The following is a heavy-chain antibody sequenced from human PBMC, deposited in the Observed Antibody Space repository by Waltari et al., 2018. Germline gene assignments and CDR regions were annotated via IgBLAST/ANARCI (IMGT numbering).Heavy chain of an antibody. CDR3: ARELGSSSFKYYYYGMDV. CDR2: ISSSSSYI. Sequence: EVQLVESGGGLVKPGGSLRLSCAASGFTFSSYSMNWVRQAPGKGLEWVSSISSSSSYIYYADSVKGRFTISRDNAKNSLYLQMNSLRAEDTAVYYCARELGSSSFKYYYYGMDVWGQGTTVTVSS. D-gene: IGHD6-13*01. V-gene: IGHV3-21*01. CDR1: GFTFSSYS. J-gene: IGHJ6*02.